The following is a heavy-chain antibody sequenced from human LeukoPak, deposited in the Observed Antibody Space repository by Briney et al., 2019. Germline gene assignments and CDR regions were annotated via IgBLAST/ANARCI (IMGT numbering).Heavy chain of an antibody. CDR1: GFTFSTYW. Sequence: PGGSLRLSCAASGFTFSTYWMNWVRQAPGKGLEWVANIKQDGSEKYYVDSVKGRFTLSRDSAKNSLYLQMNSLRAEDTAVYYCAKWGDFDVLTGYYVPDFWGQGTLVTVSS. CDR2: IKQDGSEK. J-gene: IGHJ4*02. V-gene: IGHV3-7*03. CDR3: AKWGDFDVLTGYYVPDF. D-gene: IGHD3-9*01.